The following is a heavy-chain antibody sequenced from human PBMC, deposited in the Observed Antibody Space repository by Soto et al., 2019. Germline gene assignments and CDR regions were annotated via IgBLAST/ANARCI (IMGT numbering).Heavy chain of an antibody. CDR3: AGSVPNYYDSSGYRSPFDY. CDR1: GGTFSSYA. Sequence: SVKVSCKASGGTFSSYAISWVRQAPGQGLEWMGGIIPIFGTANYAQKFQGRVTITADKSTSTAYMELSSLRSEDTAVYYCAGSVPNYYDSSGYRSPFDYWGQGTLVTVSS. D-gene: IGHD3-22*01. CDR2: IIPIFGTA. V-gene: IGHV1-69*06. J-gene: IGHJ4*02.